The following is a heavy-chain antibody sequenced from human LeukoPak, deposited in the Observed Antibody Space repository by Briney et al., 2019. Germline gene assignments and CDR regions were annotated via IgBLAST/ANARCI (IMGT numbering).Heavy chain of an antibody. D-gene: IGHD1-26*01. V-gene: IGHV3-48*01. Sequence: PGGSLRLSCAASGFPFSSYSMNWVRQTPGKGLEWVSHISSSGTTISYADSVKGRFTMSRDNAKNSLDLQMNSLRVEDTAIYYCARDRQWDFQNWGQGTLVTVSS. CDR1: GFPFSSYS. CDR2: ISSSGTTI. J-gene: IGHJ1*01. CDR3: ARDRQWDFQN.